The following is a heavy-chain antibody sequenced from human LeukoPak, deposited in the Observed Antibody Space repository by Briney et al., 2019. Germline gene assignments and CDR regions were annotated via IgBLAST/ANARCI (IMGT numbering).Heavy chain of an antibody. D-gene: IGHD3-3*01. CDR2: ISAYNGNT. CDR3: ARLGDPVGYDFGSGYPFDY. CDR1: GYTFTIYG. J-gene: IGHJ4*02. V-gene: IGHV1-18*01. Sequence: ASVTVSCTASGYTFTIYGISWVRQAPGQGREWMGWISAYNGNTNYAQKLQGRVTMTTDTSTSTAYMELRSLRSDDTAVYYCARLGDPVGYDFGSGYPFDYWGQGTLVTVSS.